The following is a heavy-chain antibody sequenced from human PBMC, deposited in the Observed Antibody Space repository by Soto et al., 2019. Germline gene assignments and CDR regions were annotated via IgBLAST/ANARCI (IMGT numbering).Heavy chain of an antibody. Sequence: SETLSLTCTVSGGSISSGDNYWSWIRQPPGQGLEWIGYIYYSGSTYYNPSLKSRVTILVDTSKNQFSLKLSSVTAADTAVYYCAGFWSGYYYYYGMDVWGQGTTVTVSS. CDR3: AGFWSGYYYYYGMDV. J-gene: IGHJ6*02. D-gene: IGHD3-3*01. V-gene: IGHV4-30-4*01. CDR2: IYYSGST. CDR1: GGSISSGDNY.